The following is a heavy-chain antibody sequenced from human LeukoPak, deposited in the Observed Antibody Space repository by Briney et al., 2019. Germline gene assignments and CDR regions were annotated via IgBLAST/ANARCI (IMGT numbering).Heavy chain of an antibody. Sequence: ASVKVSCKASGNTFSSYFIHWVRQAPGHGLEWMGIIGPSGGTTSYAQEFQGRVTMTRDTSTSTVYMELSSLRSEDTAVYYCGRVTLYAFDIWGQGTMVTVSS. D-gene: IGHD4-23*01. CDR1: GNTFSSYF. V-gene: IGHV1-46*01. CDR2: IGPSGGTT. J-gene: IGHJ3*02. CDR3: GRVTLYAFDI.